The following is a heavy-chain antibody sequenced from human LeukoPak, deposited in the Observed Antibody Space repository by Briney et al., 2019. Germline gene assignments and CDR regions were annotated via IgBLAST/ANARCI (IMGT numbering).Heavy chain of an antibody. J-gene: IGHJ4*01. Sequence: SVKVSCKASGYTFTSYGISWVRQAPGQGLEWMGGIIPIFGTANYAQKFQGRVTITADESTSTAYMELSSLRSEDTAVYYCARDADFWSGRHYYFDYWGQGTLVTVSP. CDR2: IIPIFGTA. D-gene: IGHD3-3*01. CDR3: ARDADFWSGRHYYFDY. CDR1: GYTFTSYG. V-gene: IGHV1-69*13.